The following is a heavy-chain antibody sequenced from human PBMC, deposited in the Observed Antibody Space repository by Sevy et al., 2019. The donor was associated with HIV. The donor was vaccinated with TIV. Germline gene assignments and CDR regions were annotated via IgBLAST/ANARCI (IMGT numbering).Heavy chain of an antibody. V-gene: IGHV1-24*01. CDR3: ATTKDYYDSSGYPFDY. J-gene: IGHJ4*02. CDR1: GSTLSQLS. CDR2: FDPEDGET. Sequence: ASVKVSCKVSGSTLSQLSMHWVRQAPGKGLEWMGSFDPEDGETIYAQKFQGRLTMTEDTSTDTAYMGLSSLRSEDTAVYYCATTKDYYDSSGYPFDYWGQGTLVTVSS. D-gene: IGHD3-22*01.